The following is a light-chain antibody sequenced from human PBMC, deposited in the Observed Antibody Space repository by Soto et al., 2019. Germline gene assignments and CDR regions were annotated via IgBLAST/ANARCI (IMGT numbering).Light chain of an antibody. Sequence: DIQMTQSPSSLSASVRDRVTITCRASQGISNYLAWYQQKPGKVPKLLIYAASTLQSGVPSRFSGSGSGTDFTLTITSLHPEDDATYYCQKYNSAPPFTFGPGTKVDIK. CDR1: QGISNY. CDR2: AAS. J-gene: IGKJ3*01. CDR3: QKYNSAPPFT. V-gene: IGKV1-27*01.